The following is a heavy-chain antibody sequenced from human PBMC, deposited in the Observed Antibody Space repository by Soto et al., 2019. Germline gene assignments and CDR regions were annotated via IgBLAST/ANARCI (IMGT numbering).Heavy chain of an antibody. J-gene: IGHJ6*02. CDR3: AKVIGGGHIAAAGTPSGMDV. V-gene: IGHV3-23*01. CDR1: GFTFSSYA. Sequence: HPGGSLRLSCAASGFTFSSYAMSWVRQAPGKGLEWVSAISGSGGSTYYADSVKGRFTISRDNSKNTLYLQMNSLRAEDTAVYYCAKVIGGGHIAAAGTPSGMDVWGQGTTVTVSS. D-gene: IGHD6-13*01. CDR2: ISGSGGST.